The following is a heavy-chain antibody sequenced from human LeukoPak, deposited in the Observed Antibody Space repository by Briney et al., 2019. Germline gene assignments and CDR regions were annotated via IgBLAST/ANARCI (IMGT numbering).Heavy chain of an antibody. CDR2: ISSSSSYI. CDR3: ARDREYYDSSGYDY. Sequence: SGGSLRLSCAASGFTFSSYSMNWVRQAPGKGLEWVSSISSSSSYIYYADSVKGRFTISRDNAKNSLYLQMNSLRAEDTAVYYCARDREYYDSSGYDYWGQGTLVTVSS. D-gene: IGHD3-22*01. V-gene: IGHV3-21*01. J-gene: IGHJ4*02. CDR1: GFTFSSYS.